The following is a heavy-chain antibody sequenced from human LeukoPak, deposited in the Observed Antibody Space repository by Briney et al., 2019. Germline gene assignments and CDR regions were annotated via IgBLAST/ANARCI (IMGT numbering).Heavy chain of an antibody. CDR3: ARSYGGKTSFDY. D-gene: IGHD4-23*01. J-gene: IGHJ4*02. CDR2: IYYSGST. Sequence: SETLSLTCTVSGGSVSSYYWSWIRQPPGKGLEWIGYIYYSGSTNYNPSLKSRVTISVDTSKNQFSLKLSSVTAADTAVYYCARSYGGKTSFDYWGQGTLVTVSS. V-gene: IGHV4-59*02. CDR1: GGSVSSYY.